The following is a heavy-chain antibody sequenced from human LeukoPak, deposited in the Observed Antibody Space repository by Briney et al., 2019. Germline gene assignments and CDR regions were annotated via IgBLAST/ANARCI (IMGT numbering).Heavy chain of an antibody. CDR2: IYYSGST. Sequence: SETLSLTCSVSGDSISSRSYHWGWIRQPPGRGLEWIGSIYYSGSTFYNPSLQSRVTVSVGTSNNQFSLRLNSVTAADTAVYYCARDRTHNFYYYGMDVWGQGTTVTVSS. J-gene: IGHJ6*02. CDR3: ARDRTHNFYYYGMDV. V-gene: IGHV4-39*07. CDR1: GDSISSRSYH. D-gene: IGHD1-1*01.